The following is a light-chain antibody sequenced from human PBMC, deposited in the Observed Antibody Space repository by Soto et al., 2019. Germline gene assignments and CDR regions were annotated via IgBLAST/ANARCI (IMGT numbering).Light chain of an antibody. CDR3: QSYDTTLSASV. CDR1: RSDIGAGYD. V-gene: IGLV1-40*01. J-gene: IGLJ2*01. Sequence: QAVVTQPPSVSGAPGQRVTISCSGSRSDIGAGYDVQWYKQVPGTAPKLLIYVNNIRPSGVPDRFSGSKSGTSASLAITGLQAEDEADYFCQSYDTTLSASVFGGGTKVTVL. CDR2: VNN.